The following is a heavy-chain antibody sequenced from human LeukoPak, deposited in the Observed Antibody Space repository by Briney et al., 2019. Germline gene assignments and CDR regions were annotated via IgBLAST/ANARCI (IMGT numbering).Heavy chain of an antibody. CDR2: IYYTGST. V-gene: IGHV4-59*01. J-gene: IGHJ2*01. CDR3: AREKEQQLVRNWYFDL. Sequence: SETLSLTCTVSGGSISSYYWSWIRQPPGKGLEWIGYIYYTGSTNYNPSLKSRVTISVDTSKNQFSLKLGSVTAADTAVYYCAREKEQQLVRNWYFDLWGRGTLVTVSS. D-gene: IGHD6-13*01. CDR1: GGSISSYY.